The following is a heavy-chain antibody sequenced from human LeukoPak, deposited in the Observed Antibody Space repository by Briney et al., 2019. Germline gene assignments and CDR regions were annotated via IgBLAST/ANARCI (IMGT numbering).Heavy chain of an antibody. J-gene: IGHJ4*02. V-gene: IGHV1-69*04. CDR1: ANTFTNYA. D-gene: IGHD3/OR15-3a*01. CDR2: NIPQLGIA. CDR3: ARGRWGDLFEE. Sequence: SVKVSCTTSANTFTNYALSWLRQAPGQGLEWMGRNIPQLGIANYAQTFQGRVTFTADGSTSTAYLELSSLTSEDTAVYYCARGRWGDLFEEWGQGTLVIVSS.